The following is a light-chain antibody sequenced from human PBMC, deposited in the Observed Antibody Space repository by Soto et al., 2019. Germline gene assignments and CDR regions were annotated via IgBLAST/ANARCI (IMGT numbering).Light chain of an antibody. CDR1: QSVSRN. V-gene: IGKV3-15*01. CDR2: DAS. CDR3: QQYNNWLWT. J-gene: IGKJ1*01. Sequence: EIVMTQSPATLSVSPGERATLSCRASQSVSRNVAWYQQKPGQAPRLLIHDASTRATGISVRFSGSGSGTEFNLTISSLQSGDFAVYYCQQYNNWLWTFGQGTKVEIK.